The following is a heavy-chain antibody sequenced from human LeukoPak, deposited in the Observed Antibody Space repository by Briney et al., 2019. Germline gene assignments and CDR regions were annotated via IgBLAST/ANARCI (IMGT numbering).Heavy chain of an antibody. J-gene: IGHJ3*02. CDR1: GFTISSYG. CDR2: IYSGGST. Sequence: GRSLRLSCAASGFTISSYGMHWVRQAPGKGLEWVSLIYSGGSTYYADSVKGRFTISRHNSRNTLYLQMNSLRAEDTAVYYCARHIGFDAFDIWGQGTMVTVSS. V-gene: IGHV3-53*04. CDR3: ARHIGFDAFDI.